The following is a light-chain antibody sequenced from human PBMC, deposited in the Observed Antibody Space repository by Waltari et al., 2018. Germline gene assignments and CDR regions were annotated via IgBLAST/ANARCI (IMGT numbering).Light chain of an antibody. CDR1: QSLLHSNGYNY. V-gene: IGKV2-28*01. CDR2: LGS. J-gene: IGKJ2*01. CDR3: MQTLHTPYT. Sequence: DIVMTQSPLSLLVTPGEPAYISCRSSQSLLHSNGYNYLVWYLQKPGQSPHLLIYLGSNRASGVPDRFSVSGSGTDFTLKISRVEAEDVWVYYCMQTLHTPYTFGQGTKLEI.